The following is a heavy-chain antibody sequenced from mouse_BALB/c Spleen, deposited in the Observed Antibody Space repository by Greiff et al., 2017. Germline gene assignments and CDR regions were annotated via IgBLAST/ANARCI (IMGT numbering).Heavy chain of an antibody. CDR1: GFTFSSYG. Sequence: EVKLQESGGGLVQPGGSLKLSCAASGFTFSSYGMSWVRQTPDKRLELVATINSNGGSTYYPDSVKGRFTISRDNAKNTLYLQMSSLKSEDTAMYYCARGDYYYAMDYWGQGTSVTVSS. D-gene: IGHD3-3*01. CDR2: INSNGGST. CDR3: ARGDYYYAMDY. J-gene: IGHJ4*01. V-gene: IGHV5-6-3*01.